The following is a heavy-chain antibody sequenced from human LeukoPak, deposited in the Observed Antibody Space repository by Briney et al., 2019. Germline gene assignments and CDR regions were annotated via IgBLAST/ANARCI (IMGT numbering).Heavy chain of an antibody. V-gene: IGHV1-46*01. D-gene: IGHD4-23*01. CDR1: GYTFTNYH. CDR2: INPSGDST. J-gene: IGHJ6*02. Sequence: ASVKVSCKASGYTFTNYHIHWVRQAPGQGLEWMGIINPSGDSTKYTQKFQGRVTMTEDTSTDTAYMELSSLRSEDTAVYYCATVAGGDYGGNSGYYYYGMDVWGQGTTVTVSS. CDR3: ATVAGGDYGGNSGYYYYGMDV.